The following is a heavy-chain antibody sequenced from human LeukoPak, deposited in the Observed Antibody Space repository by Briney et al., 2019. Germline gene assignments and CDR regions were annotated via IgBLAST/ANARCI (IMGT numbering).Heavy chain of an antibody. D-gene: IGHD3-10*01. CDR1: GFTVSSNY. CDR2: IYSGGST. CDR3: ARELLWFMDV. V-gene: IGHV3-53*01. Sequence: PGGSLRLFCAASGFTVSSNYMSWVRQAPGKGLEWVSVIYSGGSTYYADSVKGRFTISRDNSKNTLYLQMNSLRAEDTAVYYCARELLWFMDVWGQGTTVTVSS. J-gene: IGHJ6*02.